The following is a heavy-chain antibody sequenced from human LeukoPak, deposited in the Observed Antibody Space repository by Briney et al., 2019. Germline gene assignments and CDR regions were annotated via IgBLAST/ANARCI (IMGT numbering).Heavy chain of an antibody. Sequence: GGSLRLSCAASGFTFSSYAMHWVRQAPGKGLEWVAVISYDGSNKYYADSVKGRFTISRDNSKNTLYLQMNSLRAEDTAVYYCAREQLYYDFPLDYWGQGTLDTVSS. CDR1: GFTFSSYA. CDR2: ISYDGSNK. D-gene: IGHD3-3*01. J-gene: IGHJ4*02. V-gene: IGHV3-30*04. CDR3: AREQLYYDFPLDY.